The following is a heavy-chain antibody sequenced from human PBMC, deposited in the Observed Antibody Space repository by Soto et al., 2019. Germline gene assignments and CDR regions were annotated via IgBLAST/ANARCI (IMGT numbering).Heavy chain of an antibody. CDR1: GFSVENYA. CDR3: AKFDSSASFYALDV. V-gene: IGHV3-23*01. D-gene: IGHD6-19*01. J-gene: IGHJ6*02. Sequence: EVHLLESGGGLVQPGGSLRLSCAASGFSVENYAMSWVRQALGEGLQWVSLLSGHGLNVYYAASVKGRFTISRDNVENALYLEMDNLRAEDSAIYYCAKFDSSASFYALDVWGRGTTVTVSS. CDR2: LSGHGLNV.